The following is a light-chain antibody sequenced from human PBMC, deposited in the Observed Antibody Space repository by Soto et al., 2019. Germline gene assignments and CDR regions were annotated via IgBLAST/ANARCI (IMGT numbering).Light chain of an antibody. CDR1: SSDVGGYDY. Sequence: QSALTQPASVSGSPGQSITISCTGTSSDVGGYDYVSWHQQHPGKAPKVMIYDVSNRPSGISNRFSGSKSGNTASLTISGLQAEDEADYYCSSYSSSSTLYVFGTGTKLTVL. V-gene: IGLV2-14*01. CDR3: SSYSSSSTLYV. J-gene: IGLJ1*01. CDR2: DVS.